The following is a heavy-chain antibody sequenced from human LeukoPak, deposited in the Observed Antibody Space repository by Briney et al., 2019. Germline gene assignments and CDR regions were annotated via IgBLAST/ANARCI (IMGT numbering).Heavy chain of an antibody. CDR2: MKVDGTDI. CDR1: GFTFTNDF. CDR3: ARDGYDADGYLDY. J-gene: IGHJ4*02. D-gene: IGHD5-12*01. Sequence: GGALRLSCAASGFTFTNDFMTWVRQAPGKGLEWGANMKVDGTDIHYVDSVKRRFTISSDNARNSLYLQMNTLRVEDTAVYYCARDGYDADGYLDYWGRGALVPVSS. V-gene: IGHV3-7*01.